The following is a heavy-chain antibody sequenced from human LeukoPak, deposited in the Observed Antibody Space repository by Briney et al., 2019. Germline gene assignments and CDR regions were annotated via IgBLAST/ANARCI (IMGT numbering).Heavy chain of an antibody. D-gene: IGHD3-10*01. CDR1: GFTFSSYA. CDR2: ISYDGSNK. J-gene: IGHJ4*02. Sequence: GGSLRLSCAASGFTFSSYAMHWVRQAPGKGLEWVAVISYDGSNKYYADSMKGRFTISRDNSKNTLYLQMNSLRAEDTAVYYCARDEGRGVTSVIDYWGQGTLVTVSS. CDR3: ARDEGRGVTSVIDY. V-gene: IGHV3-30*04.